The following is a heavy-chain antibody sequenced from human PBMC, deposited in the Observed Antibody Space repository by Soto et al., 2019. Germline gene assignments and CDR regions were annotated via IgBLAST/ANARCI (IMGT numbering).Heavy chain of an antibody. CDR1: GGSISSANNY. D-gene: IGHD3-16*01. CDR3: AREGGDGVDK. J-gene: IGHJ4*02. Sequence: QVQLQESGPGLVKPSQTLSLTCSVSGGSISSANNYWSWIRQHPGKGLEWIGYIYYSGSTYYNPSLESRLTISVDTPKNQFSLRLICESAAYTAVYDCAREGGDGVDKWGQGTLVTVSS. CDR2: IYYSGST. V-gene: IGHV4-31*03.